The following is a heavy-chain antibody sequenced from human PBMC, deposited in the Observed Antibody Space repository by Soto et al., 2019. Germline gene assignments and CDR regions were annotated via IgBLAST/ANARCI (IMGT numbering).Heavy chain of an antibody. J-gene: IGHJ1*01. CDR3: AVETVGGSPGDC. Sequence: SETLSLTCTVSGGSISDYSSSHYWSWIRQPAGKGLEWVGRVSTSGHPTYSPSLKSRVTMSLDTSKNQFSLTVNSVTAADTAMYYCAVETVGGSPGDCWGQGTLVTVSS. CDR2: VSTSGHP. CDR1: GGSISDYSSSHY. D-gene: IGHD1-26*01. V-gene: IGHV4-4*07.